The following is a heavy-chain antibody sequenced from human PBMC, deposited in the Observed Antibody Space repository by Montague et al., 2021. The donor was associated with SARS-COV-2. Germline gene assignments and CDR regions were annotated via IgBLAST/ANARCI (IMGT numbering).Heavy chain of an antibody. V-gene: IGHV2-70*01. CDR3: ARISYDILTGYYYGMDV. CDR2: XDWXDYK. J-gene: IGHJ6*02. Sequence: PALVTPTQTLTLTCTFSGFSLSTSGICVSWTRPPPGKALEWLALXDWXDYKYYSTSLKTRLTISKDTSKNQVVLTMTNMDPVDTATYYCARISYDILTGYYYGMDVWGQGTTVTVSS. D-gene: IGHD3-9*01. CDR1: GFSLSTSGIC.